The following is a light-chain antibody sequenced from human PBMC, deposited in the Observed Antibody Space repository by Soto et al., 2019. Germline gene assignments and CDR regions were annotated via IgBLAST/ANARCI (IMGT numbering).Light chain of an antibody. Sequence: DIQMTQSPSTLSASIEDTVTITCRASESIRTWLAWYQHKPGKAPKFLIYDASSLESGVPSRFSGSGSGTEFTLTISNLQPDDFATYFCQQYNNYPRTFGQGTKVDIK. CDR2: DAS. CDR1: ESIRTW. V-gene: IGKV1-5*01. J-gene: IGKJ1*01. CDR3: QQYNNYPRT.